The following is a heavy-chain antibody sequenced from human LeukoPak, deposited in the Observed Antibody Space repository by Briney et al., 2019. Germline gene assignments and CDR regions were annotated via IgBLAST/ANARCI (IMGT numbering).Heavy chain of an antibody. CDR1: GGSISSSS. CDR2: IYFSGGP. D-gene: IGHD6-19*01. V-gene: IGHV4-59*13. Sequence: PSETLSLTCTVSGGSISSSSWSWIRQPPGKGLEGIGYIYFSGGPTYNPSPKSRVTIPVDTSKHQLSLKLSSVAAADTAVYYCARELGYSSGRGFDYWGQGTLVTVSS. J-gene: IGHJ4*02. CDR3: ARELGYSSGRGFDY.